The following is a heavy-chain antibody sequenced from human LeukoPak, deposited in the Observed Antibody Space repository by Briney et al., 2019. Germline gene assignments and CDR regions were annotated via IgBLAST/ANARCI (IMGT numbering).Heavy chain of an antibody. CDR3: ARDVGPLAYCGGDCYSAAFDI. D-gene: IGHD2-21*02. J-gene: IGHJ3*02. V-gene: IGHV4-59*01. CDR2: IYYSGST. Sequence: KAGGSLRLSCAASGFTFSSYGMHWIRQPPGKGLEWIGYIYYSGSTNYNPSLKSRVTISVDTSKNQFSLKLSSVTAADTAVYYCARDVGPLAYCGGDCYSAAFDIWGQGTMVTVSS. CDR1: GFTFSSYG.